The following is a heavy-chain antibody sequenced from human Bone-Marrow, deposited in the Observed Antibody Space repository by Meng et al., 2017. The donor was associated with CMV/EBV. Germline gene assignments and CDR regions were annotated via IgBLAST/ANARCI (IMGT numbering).Heavy chain of an antibody. Sequence: EVQLVVSGGGLVQPGESLRLSCAVSGFTVTEKHLNWVRQVPGKGLEWVSMYATDGRTFYADSVKGRFTISRDNSKNSVYLQMNSLRVEDTAVYYCMNTPPGDWGQGTLVTVSS. CDR2: YATDGRT. D-gene: IGHD1/OR15-1a*01. CDR3: MNTPPGD. V-gene: IGHV3-66*01. CDR1: GFTVTEKH. J-gene: IGHJ4*02.